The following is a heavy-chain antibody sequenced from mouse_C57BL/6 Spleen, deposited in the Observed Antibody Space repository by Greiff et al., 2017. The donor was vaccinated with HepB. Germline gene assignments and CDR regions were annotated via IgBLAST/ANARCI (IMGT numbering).Heavy chain of an antibody. CDR1: GFTFSDYG. D-gene: IGHD4-1*01. CDR2: ISSGSSTI. J-gene: IGHJ4*01. V-gene: IGHV5-17*01. Sequence: EVKLVESGGGLVKPGGSLKLSCAASGFTFSDYGMHWVRQAPEKGLEWVAYISSGSSTIYYADTVKGRVTISRDNAKNTLFLQMTSLRSEDTAMYYCARRNWEGAMDDWGQGTSVTVSS. CDR3: ARRNWEGAMDD.